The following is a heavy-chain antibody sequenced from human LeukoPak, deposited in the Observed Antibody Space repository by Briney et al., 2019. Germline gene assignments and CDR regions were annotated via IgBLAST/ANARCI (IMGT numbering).Heavy chain of an antibody. CDR2: ISYDGSNK. V-gene: IGHV3-30*18. CDR1: GFTFSTYG. D-gene: IGHD2-2*01. CDR3: AKDSKGCSSTSCYWKEYYYYGMDV. Sequence: PGGSLRLSCAVSGFTFSTYGMHWVRQAPGKGLEWVAVISYDGSNKNYADSVKGRFTISRDNSKNTLYLQMNSLRAEDTAVYYCAKDSKGCSSTSCYWKEYYYYGMDVWGQGTTVTVSS. J-gene: IGHJ6*02.